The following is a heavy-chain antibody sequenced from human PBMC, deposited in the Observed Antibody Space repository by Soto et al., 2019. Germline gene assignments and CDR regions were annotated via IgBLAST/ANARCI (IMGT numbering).Heavy chain of an antibody. Sequence: PGGSLRLSCAASGFTFSGSAMHWVRQASGKGLEWVGRIRSKANNYATAYAASVKGRFTISRDDSKNTAYLQMNSLKTEDTAMYYCTRMYDSSLAWGQGTLVTVAS. CDR3: TRMYDSSLA. CDR2: IRSKANNYAT. V-gene: IGHV3-73*01. D-gene: IGHD3-22*01. J-gene: IGHJ4*02. CDR1: GFTFSGSA.